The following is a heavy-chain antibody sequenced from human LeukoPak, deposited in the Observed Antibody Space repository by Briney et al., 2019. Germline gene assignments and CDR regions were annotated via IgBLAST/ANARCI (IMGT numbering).Heavy chain of an antibody. CDR2: IKSKTNGGTT. V-gene: IGHV3-15*01. CDR3: TTVGAA. CDR1: GFNFTKEW. Sequence: GGSLRLSCAASGFNFTKEWMSWVRQAPGKGLEWVGRIKSKTNGGTTDYAAPVKGRFTISRDDSTSSLYLQMNSLKTEDTAVYYCTTVGAAWGQGTLVTVSS. J-gene: IGHJ4*02. D-gene: IGHD3-3*01.